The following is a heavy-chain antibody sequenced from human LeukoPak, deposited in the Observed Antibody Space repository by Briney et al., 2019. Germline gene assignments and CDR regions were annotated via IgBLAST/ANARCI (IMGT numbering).Heavy chain of an antibody. Sequence: GGSLRLSCAASGFTFSSYSMNWVRQAPGKGLEWVSYISSSSSTIHYADSVKGRFTISRDNAKNSLYLQMNSLRAEDTAVYYCARFSRTNWFDPWGQGTLVTVSS. CDR3: ARFSRTNWFDP. CDR1: GFTFSSYS. J-gene: IGHJ5*02. CDR2: ISSSSSTI. D-gene: IGHD2-8*01. V-gene: IGHV3-48*01.